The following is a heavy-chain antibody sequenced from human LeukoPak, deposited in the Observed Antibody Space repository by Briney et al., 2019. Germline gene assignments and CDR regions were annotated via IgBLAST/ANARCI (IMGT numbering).Heavy chain of an antibody. CDR3: ARRLPYHVDIVATPKNWFDP. D-gene: IGHD5-12*01. J-gene: IGHJ5*02. Sequence: PSETLSLTCTVSSGSISTSNYYWGWVRQPPGKALEWIGNIFYSGSTYYSPSLKSRVTISLDTSRNQFSLKLNSVTAADTAVYYCARRLPYHVDIVATPKNWFDPWGQGTLVTVSS. CDR2: IFYSGST. V-gene: IGHV4-39*07. CDR1: SGSISTSNYY.